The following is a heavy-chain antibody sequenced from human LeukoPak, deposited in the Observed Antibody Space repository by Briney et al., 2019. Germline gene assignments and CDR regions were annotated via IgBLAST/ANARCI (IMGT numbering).Heavy chain of an antibody. CDR2: IYPGDSDS. CDR3: ARHGRYRNGWLFDY. J-gene: IGHJ4*02. D-gene: IGHD6-19*01. CDR1: GYSFTSYW. Sequence: GESLKISCQGSGYSFTSYWIAWVRQMPGKGLEWMGIIYPGDSDSRYSPSFQGQVTISADKSITTAYLQWRSLKASGTAMYYCARHGRYRNGWLFDYWGQGTVVTVSS. V-gene: IGHV5-51*01.